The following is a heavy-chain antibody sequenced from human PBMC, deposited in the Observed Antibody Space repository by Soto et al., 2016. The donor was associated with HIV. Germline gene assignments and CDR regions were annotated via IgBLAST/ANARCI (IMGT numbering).Heavy chain of an antibody. CDR2: INPGGSST. D-gene: IGHD2-21*02. CDR3: AREKHIVVVTAIVPHDAFDI. J-gene: IGHJ3*02. Sequence: QVQLVQSGAEVKKPGASVKVSCKASGYTFTGYYMHWVRQAPGQGLEWMGIINPGGSSTNYAQKFQGRVTMTWDTSTSTVYMELSSLRSEDTAVYYCAREKHIVVVTAIVPHDAFDIWGQGTMVTVSS. V-gene: IGHV1-46*03. CDR1: GYTFTGYY.